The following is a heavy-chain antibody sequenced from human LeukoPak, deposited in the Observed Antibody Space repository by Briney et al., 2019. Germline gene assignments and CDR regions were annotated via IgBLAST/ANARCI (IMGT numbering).Heavy chain of an antibody. CDR1: GFTFNKYA. CDR2: ISASGDRT. D-gene: IGHD3-22*01. J-gene: IGHJ4*02. V-gene: IGHV3-23*01. Sequence: GGSLRLSCAVSGFTFNKYAMSWVRQAPGKGPEWVSTISASGDRTYYADSVKGRFTLSRENSKNTLYLQMNSLRAEDTAIYYCAKEHFGSSGYYLTFDYWGQGTLVTVSS. CDR3: AKEHFGSSGYYLTFDY.